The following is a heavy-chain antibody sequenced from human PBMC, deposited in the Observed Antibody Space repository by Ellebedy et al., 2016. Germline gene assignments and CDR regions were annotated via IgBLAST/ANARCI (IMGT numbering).Heavy chain of an antibody. CDR2: IYYSGST. CDR1: GGSISSSSYY. V-gene: IGHV4-39*01. J-gene: IGHJ4*02. Sequence: SETLSLTCTVSGGSISSSSYYWGWIRQPPGKGLEWIGSIYYSGSTYYNPSLKSPVTISVDTSKNQFSLKLSSVTAADTAVYYCARHPLPLYYDSSGYYYYYWGQGTLVTVSS. CDR3: ARHPLPLYYDSSGYYYYY. D-gene: IGHD3-22*01.